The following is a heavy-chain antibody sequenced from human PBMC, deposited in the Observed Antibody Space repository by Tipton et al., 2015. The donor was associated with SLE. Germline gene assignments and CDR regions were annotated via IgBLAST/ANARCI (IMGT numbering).Heavy chain of an antibody. J-gene: IGHJ3*02. D-gene: IGHD4-23*01. V-gene: IGHV4-59*01. CDR3: ARDTVGWYSGAFDI. CDR2: IYTSGST. Sequence: TLSLTCTVSGGSISSYYWSWIRQPPGKGLEWIGYIYTSGSTNHNPSLKSRVTISVDTSKNQFSLKLSSVTAAGTAVYYCARDTVGWYSGAFDIWGQGTMVTVSS. CDR1: GGSISSYY.